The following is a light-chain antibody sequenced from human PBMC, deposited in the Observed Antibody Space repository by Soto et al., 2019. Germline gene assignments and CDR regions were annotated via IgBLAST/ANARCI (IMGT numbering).Light chain of an antibody. J-gene: IGLJ3*02. Sequence: QSVLTQAPSVSGAPGQRVTISCTGSSSNIGAGYDVHWYQHLPGTAPKLLIYGNTNRPSAVPARFSDSKSGTSASLAITGLQPADEDDHYGKSYYDSLSGWVFCGGTKLTLL. CDR2: GNT. V-gene: IGLV1-40*01. CDR3: KSYYDSLSGWV. CDR1: SSNIGAGYD.